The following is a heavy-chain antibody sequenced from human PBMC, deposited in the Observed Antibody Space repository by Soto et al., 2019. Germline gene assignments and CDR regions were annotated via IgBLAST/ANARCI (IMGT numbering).Heavy chain of an antibody. CDR3: ARAMVVTAIPGYYYYGMDV. CDR1: GFTFSSYG. D-gene: IGHD2-21*02. Sequence: GGSLRLSCAASGFTFSSYGMHWVRQAPGKGLEWVAVIWYDGSNKYYADSVKGRFTISRDNSKNTLYLQMNSLRAEDTAVYYCARAMVVTAIPGYYYYGMDVWGQGTTVTVS. V-gene: IGHV3-33*01. CDR2: IWYDGSNK. J-gene: IGHJ6*02.